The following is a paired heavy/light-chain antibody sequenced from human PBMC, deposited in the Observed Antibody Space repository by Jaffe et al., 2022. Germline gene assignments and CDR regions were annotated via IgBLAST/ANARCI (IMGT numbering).Light chain of an antibody. CDR2: EGS. V-gene: IGLV2-23*03. J-gene: IGLJ2*01. CDR3: CSYAGSSTFL. CDR1: SSDVGSYNL. Sequence: QSALTQPASVSGSPGQSITISCTGTSSDVGSYNLVSWYQQHPGKAPKLMIYEGSKRPSGVSNRFSGSKSGNTASLTISGLQAEDEADYYCCSYAGSSTFLFGGGTKLTVL.
Heavy chain of an antibody. CDR2: IYTSGST. V-gene: IGHV4-61*02. J-gene: IGHJ4*02. Sequence: QVQLQESGPGLVKPSQTLSLTCTVSGGSISSGSYYWSWIRQPAGKGLEWIGRIYTSGSTNYNPSLKSRVTISVDTSKNQFSLKLSSVTAADTAVYYCARGPKPGIAVAGPVYYFDYWGQGTLVTVSS. CDR1: GGSISSGSYY. D-gene: IGHD6-19*01. CDR3: ARGPKPGIAVAGPVYYFDY.